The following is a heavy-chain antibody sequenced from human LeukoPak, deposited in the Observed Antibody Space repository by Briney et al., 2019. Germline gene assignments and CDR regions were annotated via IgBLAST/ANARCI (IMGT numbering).Heavy chain of an antibody. CDR1: GGSFSGYY. CDR2: INHSGST. D-gene: IGHD6-6*01. V-gene: IGHV4-34*01. J-gene: IGHJ5*02. CDR3: ARLQLVLLRTYNWFDP. Sequence: SETLSLTRAVYGGSFSGYYWSWIRQPPGKGLEWIGEINHSGSTNYNPSLKSRVTISVDTSKNQFSLKLSSVTAADTAVYYCARLQLVLLRTYNWFDPWGQGTLVTVSS.